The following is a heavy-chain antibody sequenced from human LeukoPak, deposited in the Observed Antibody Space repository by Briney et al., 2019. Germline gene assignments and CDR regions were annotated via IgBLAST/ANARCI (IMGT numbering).Heavy chain of an antibody. V-gene: IGHV3-30*18. CDR1: GFTFSSYG. CDR3: AKDVSIAAAGSDY. D-gene: IGHD6-13*01. Sequence: GRSLRLSCAASGFTFSSYGMHWVRQASGKGLEWVAVISYDGSNKYYADSVKGRFTISRDNSKNTLYLQMNSLRAEDTAVYYCAKDVSIAAAGSDYWGQGTLVTVSS. CDR2: ISYDGSNK. J-gene: IGHJ4*02.